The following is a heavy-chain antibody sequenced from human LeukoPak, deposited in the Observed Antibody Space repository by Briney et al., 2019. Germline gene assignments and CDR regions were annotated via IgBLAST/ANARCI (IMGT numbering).Heavy chain of an antibody. CDR3: ASSGSYRFDY. CDR2: ITASGTVM. Sequence: GGSLRLSCAASGFTFSSYSMNWVRQAPGKGLEWVSHITASGTVMFYADSVKGRFTISRDNAKNSLYLQMNSLRDEDTAVYYCASSGSYRFDYWGQGTLVTVSS. CDR1: GFTFSSYS. J-gene: IGHJ4*02. V-gene: IGHV3-48*02. D-gene: IGHD1-26*01.